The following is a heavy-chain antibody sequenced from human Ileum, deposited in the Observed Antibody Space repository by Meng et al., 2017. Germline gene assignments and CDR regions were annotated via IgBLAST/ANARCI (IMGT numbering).Heavy chain of an antibody. V-gene: IGHV4-34*01. CDR1: AGSLSGYY. J-gene: IGHJ5*02. D-gene: IGHD3-3*01. CDR3: VYFWSGYFT. CDR2: SDHFGNT. Sequence: VQPQHWVAGLLKPSETLSLTFAVFAGSLSGYYCNWFRQPPGKGLEWIGGSDHFGNTIHNPSLKGRLTISVDTSKNQISLRLTSVIAADTAVYYCVYFWSGYFTSGQGTLVTVSS.